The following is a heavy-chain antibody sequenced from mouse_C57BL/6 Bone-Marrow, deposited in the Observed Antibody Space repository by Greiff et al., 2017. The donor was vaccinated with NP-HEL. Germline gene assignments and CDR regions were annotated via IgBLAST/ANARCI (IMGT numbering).Heavy chain of an antibody. CDR3: ARGVVATSDY. CDR1: GYTFTSYW. V-gene: IGHV1-50*01. J-gene: IGHJ2*01. D-gene: IGHD1-1*01. Sequence: QVQLQQPGAELVKPGASVKLSCKASGYTFTSYWMQWVKQRPGQGLEWIGEIDPSDSYTNYNQKFKGKATLTVDTSSSTAYMQLSSLTSEDSAVYYCARGVVATSDYWGKGTTLTVSS. CDR2: IDPSDSYT.